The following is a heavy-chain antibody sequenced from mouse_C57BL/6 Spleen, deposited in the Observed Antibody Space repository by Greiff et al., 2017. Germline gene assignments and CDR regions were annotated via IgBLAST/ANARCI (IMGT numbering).Heavy chain of an antibody. Sequence: QVQLQQSGAELARPGASVKLSCKASGYTFTSYGISWVKQRTGQGLEWIGEIHPRSGNTYYNEKFKGKATLTADKSSSTAYMELRSLTSEDSAVYFCARPETAPATAYFDYWGQGTTLTVSS. CDR2: IHPRSGNT. J-gene: IGHJ2*01. V-gene: IGHV1-81*01. CDR1: GYTFTSYG. D-gene: IGHD3-2*01. CDR3: ARPETAPATAYFDY.